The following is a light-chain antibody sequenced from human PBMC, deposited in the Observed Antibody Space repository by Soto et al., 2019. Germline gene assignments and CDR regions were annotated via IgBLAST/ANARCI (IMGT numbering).Light chain of an antibody. J-gene: IGLJ2*01. CDR2: RKN. CDR1: SSNIGSNY. CDR3: ASWDDSLSGMV. Sequence: QAVVTQPPSASATPGQRVTISCSGSSSNIGSNYVYWYQQLPGTAPKLLIYRKNQRPSGVPDRFSGSQSGTSASLAISGLRSEDEADYFCASWDDSLSGMVFGGGTKLTVL. V-gene: IGLV1-47*01.